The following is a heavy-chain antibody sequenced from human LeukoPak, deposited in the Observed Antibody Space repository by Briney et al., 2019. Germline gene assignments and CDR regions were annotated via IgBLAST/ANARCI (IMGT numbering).Heavy chain of an antibody. V-gene: IGHV4-39*07. D-gene: IGHD3-10*01. CDR3: TREVNYYGSGSYCIIDY. CDR1: DGSISSSYYY. Sequence: PSETLSLTCTVSDGSISSSYYYWGWIRQPPGKGLEWIRNIYYSGSTYYTPSLESRVTISVDTSKNQFSLKLRSVTAADTAVYYCTREVNYYGSGSYCIIDYWGQGTLVTVSS. CDR2: IYYSGST. J-gene: IGHJ4*02.